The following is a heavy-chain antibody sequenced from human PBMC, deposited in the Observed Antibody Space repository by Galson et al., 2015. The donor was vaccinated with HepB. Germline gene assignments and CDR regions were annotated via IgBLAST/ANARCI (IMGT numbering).Heavy chain of an antibody. CDR2: IRYDGSNK. CDR3: AKTFHKDIVVVVAGLFDY. J-gene: IGHJ4*02. CDR1: GFTFSSYG. Sequence: SLRLSCAASGFTFSSYGMHWVRQAPGKGLEWVAFIRYDGSNKYYADSVKGRFTISRDNSKNTLYLQMNSLRAEDTAVYYCAKTFHKDIVVVVAGLFDYWGQGTLVTVSS. D-gene: IGHD2-15*01. V-gene: IGHV3-30*02.